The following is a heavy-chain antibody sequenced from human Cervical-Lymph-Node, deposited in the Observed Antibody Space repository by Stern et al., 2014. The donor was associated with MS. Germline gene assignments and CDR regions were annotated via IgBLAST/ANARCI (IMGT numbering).Heavy chain of an antibody. CDR2: ISHDGNNK. D-gene: IGHD2-8*01. CDR3: YVRPPRFCSNGVCLDY. J-gene: IGHJ4*01. V-gene: IGHV3-30*04. Sequence: QVQLVESGGGVVQPGRSLRLSCAASGFTFSSSPMHWVRQPPGKGPEWVAVISHDGNNKYYADSVKGRFTISRDNSKNTFYLQMNSVRLEDTAVYYCYVRPPRFCSNGVCLDYWGHGTLVTVSS. CDR1: GFTFSSSP.